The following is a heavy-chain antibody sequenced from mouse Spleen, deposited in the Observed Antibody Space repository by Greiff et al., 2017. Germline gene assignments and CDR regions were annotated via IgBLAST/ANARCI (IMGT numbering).Heavy chain of an antibody. CDR3: ARDWDEEVAY. J-gene: IGHJ3*01. D-gene: IGHD4-1*01. V-gene: IGHV1-59*01. Sequence: QVQLQQPGAELVRPGTSVKLSCKASGYTFTSYWMHWVKQRPGQGLEWIGVIDPSDSYTNYNQKFKGKATLTVDTSSSTAYMQLSSLTSEDSAVYYCARDWDEEVAYWGQGTLVTVSA. CDR1: GYTFTSYW. CDR2: IDPSDSYT.